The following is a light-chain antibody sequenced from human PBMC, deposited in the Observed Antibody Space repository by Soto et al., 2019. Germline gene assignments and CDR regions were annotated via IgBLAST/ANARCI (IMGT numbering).Light chain of an antibody. V-gene: IGKV1-39*01. Sequence: DLQMTQSPSSLSASVRERVTIACRASQSITNNLNWYQQKPGRAPKLLIYRVSNLQSGVPPRFSGSGSGTDFTLTIRGLQPDDFATYYCQQSYSTPPTFGQGTKVE. J-gene: IGKJ1*01. CDR2: RVS. CDR3: QQSYSTPPT. CDR1: QSITNN.